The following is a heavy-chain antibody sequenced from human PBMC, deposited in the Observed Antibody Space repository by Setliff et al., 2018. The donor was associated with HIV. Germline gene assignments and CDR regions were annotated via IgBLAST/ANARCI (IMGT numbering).Heavy chain of an antibody. CDR2: IHPGDSDT. CDR3: VRRDGYKFDY. Sequence: GESLKISCKGSGKSLSNYWINWVRQMPGKGLEWMGIIHPGDSDTRYSPSFQGQVTISADKSISTAYLQWSSLKASDTAMYYCVRRDGYKFDYWGQGTLVTVSS. J-gene: IGHJ4*02. CDR1: GKSLSNYW. D-gene: IGHD5-18*01. V-gene: IGHV5-51*01.